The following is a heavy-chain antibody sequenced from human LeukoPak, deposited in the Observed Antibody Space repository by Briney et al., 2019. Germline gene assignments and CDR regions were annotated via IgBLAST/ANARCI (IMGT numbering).Heavy chain of an antibody. Sequence: PSETLSLTCTVSGGSISSYYWSWIRQPPGKGLEWIGYIYYSGSTNYNPSLKSRVTISVDTSKNQFSLKLSSVTAADTAVYYCARGGSVVEWFPYSPFDYWGQGTLVTVSS. CDR2: IYYSGST. D-gene: IGHD3-3*01. J-gene: IGHJ4*02. CDR1: GGSISSYY. V-gene: IGHV4-59*01. CDR3: ARGGSVVEWFPYSPFDY.